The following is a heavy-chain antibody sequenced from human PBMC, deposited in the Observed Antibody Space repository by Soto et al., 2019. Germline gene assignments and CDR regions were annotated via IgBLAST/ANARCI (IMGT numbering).Heavy chain of an antibody. CDR1: GGSISSGGYY. Sequence: QVQLQESGPGLVKPSQTLSLTCTVSGGSISSGGYYWSWIRQHPGKGLEWIRYIYYSGSTYYNPSLKSRVTISLDTSKNQFSLKLSSVTAADTAVYYCARQDRRFWFDPWGQGTLVTVSS. J-gene: IGHJ5*02. V-gene: IGHV4-31*03. CDR3: ARQDRRFWFDP. D-gene: IGHD3-3*01. CDR2: IYYSGST.